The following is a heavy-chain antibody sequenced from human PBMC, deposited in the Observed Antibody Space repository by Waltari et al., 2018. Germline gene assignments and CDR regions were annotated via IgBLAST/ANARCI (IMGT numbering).Heavy chain of an antibody. V-gene: IGHV3-7*01. CDR2: IKHDGSEK. J-gene: IGHJ5*01. CDR3: AREDNVYNWFDS. CDR1: GFTFGSDW. Sequence: EVQLVESGGGLVQPGGSLRLSCEASGFTFGSDWMSWVRQAPGKGLEWVANIKHDGSEKDYLDSVKGRFTISRDNAKNSLFLQMNSLRVEDTAVYYCAREDNVYNWFDSWGQGTLVTVSS. D-gene: IGHD3-10*02.